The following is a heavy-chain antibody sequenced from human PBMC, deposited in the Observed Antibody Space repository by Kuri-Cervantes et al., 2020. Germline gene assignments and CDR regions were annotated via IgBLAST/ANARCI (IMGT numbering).Heavy chain of an antibody. CDR1: GGSFSGYD. CDR3: ARLPVPGHFDY. J-gene: IGHJ4*02. D-gene: IGHD4-17*01. CDR2: INHSGST. Sequence: QTLSLTCAVYGGSFSGYDWSWVRQPPGKGLEWIGKINHSGSTNDNPSLKSRVTISVDTSKNQFSLKLSSVTAADTAVYYCARLPVPGHFDYWGQGTLVTVSS. V-gene: IGHV4-34*01.